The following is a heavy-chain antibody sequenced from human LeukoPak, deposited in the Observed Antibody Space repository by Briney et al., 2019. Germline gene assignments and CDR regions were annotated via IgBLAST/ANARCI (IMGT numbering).Heavy chain of an antibody. CDR1: GASIRGSAYY. CDR3: ARDSGGYSLTPYAMDV. Sequence: SETLSLTCTVSGASIRGSAYYWSWIRQPPGKGLEWIGNIYHSGNTYYNPSLKSRVIMSVDRFKNHFSLQLSSVTAADTAIYYCARDSGGYSLTPYAMDVWGQGTTVTVS. CDR2: IYHSGNT. V-gene: IGHV4-30-2*01. J-gene: IGHJ6*02. D-gene: IGHD5-18*01.